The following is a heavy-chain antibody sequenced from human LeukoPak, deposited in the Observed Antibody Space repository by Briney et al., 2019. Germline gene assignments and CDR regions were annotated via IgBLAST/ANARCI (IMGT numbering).Heavy chain of an antibody. J-gene: IGHJ6*02. Sequence: PGGSLRLPCAASGFTFNSYAMSWVRQAPGKGLEWVSAISASGGTTYYADSVKGRFTISRDNSKNTLYLQMNSLGVDDTAVYYCAKAGGQDIADYYGMDVWGQGTTVTVSS. V-gene: IGHV3-23*01. CDR1: GFTFNSYA. D-gene: IGHD2-15*01. CDR3: AKAGGQDIADYYGMDV. CDR2: ISASGGTT.